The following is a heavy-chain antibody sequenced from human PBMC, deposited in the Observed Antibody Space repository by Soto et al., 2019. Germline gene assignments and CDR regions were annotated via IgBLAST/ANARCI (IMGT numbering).Heavy chain of an antibody. CDR2: ISYDGSNK. V-gene: IGHV3-30-3*01. CDR1: GFTFSSYA. CDR3: ARDTVTTSYYYYGMDV. D-gene: IGHD4-4*01. J-gene: IGHJ6*02. Sequence: PVGSLRLSCAASGFTFSSYAMHWVRQAPGKGLEWVAVISYDGSNKYYADSVKGRFTISRDNSKNTLYLQMNSLRAEDTAVYYCARDTVTTSYYYYGMDVWGQGTTVTV.